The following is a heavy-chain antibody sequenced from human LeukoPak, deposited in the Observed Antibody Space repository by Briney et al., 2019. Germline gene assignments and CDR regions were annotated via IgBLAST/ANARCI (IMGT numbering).Heavy chain of an antibody. J-gene: IGHJ5*02. Sequence: KPSETLSLTCTVSGGSISSSSYYWGWIRQPPGKGLEWIGSIYYSGSTYYNPSLKSRVTISVDTFKNQFSLKLSSVTAADTPLHYRARRLLGIAGSVSWSDPWGQGTLVTVSS. CDR1: GGSISSSSYY. CDR3: ARRLLGIAGSVSWSDP. V-gene: IGHV4-39*01. D-gene: IGHD6-13*01. CDR2: IYYSGST.